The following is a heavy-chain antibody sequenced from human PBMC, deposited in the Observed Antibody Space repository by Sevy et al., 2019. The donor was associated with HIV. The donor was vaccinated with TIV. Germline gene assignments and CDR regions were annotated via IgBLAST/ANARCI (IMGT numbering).Heavy chain of an antibody. Sequence: ASVKVSCKTSGYTFTSYIISWVRQAPGHGLEWMGRISAYNGDTKYAQKLQGRVTMTTDTSTSTAYMELRSLKSDDTAVYYCARAPSGSQGPGQYFHHWGQGTLVTVSS. V-gene: IGHV1-18*01. CDR3: ARAPSGSQGPGQYFHH. D-gene: IGHD1-26*01. CDR1: GYTFTSYI. CDR2: ISAYNGDT. J-gene: IGHJ1*01.